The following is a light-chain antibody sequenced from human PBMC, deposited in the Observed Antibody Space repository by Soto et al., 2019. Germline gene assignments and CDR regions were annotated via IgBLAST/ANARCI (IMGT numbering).Light chain of an antibody. Sequence: EIVMTQSPATLSVSPGERVTLSCRASQSVTNNLAWYQQKPGQAPRLLIYVASTRAPGIPARFSGSGSGTEFTLTISSLQSEDFAVYYCQQYDSWPITFGRGTRLEIK. CDR3: QQYDSWPIT. CDR2: VAS. J-gene: IGKJ5*01. CDR1: QSVTNN. V-gene: IGKV3-15*01.